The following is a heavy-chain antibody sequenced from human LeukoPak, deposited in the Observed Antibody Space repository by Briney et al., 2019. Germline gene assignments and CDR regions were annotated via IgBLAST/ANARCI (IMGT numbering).Heavy chain of an antibody. CDR2: IYYSGST. V-gene: IGHV4-59*01. CDR1: GGSISSYY. CDR3: ARDSPSGSYDY. Sequence: SETLSLTCTISGGSISSYYWSWVRQPPGKGLEWIGYIYYSGSTNYNPSLKSRVTISVDTSKNQFSLKPSSVTAADTAVYYCARDSPSGSYDYWGQGTLVTVSS. D-gene: IGHD1-26*01. J-gene: IGHJ4*02.